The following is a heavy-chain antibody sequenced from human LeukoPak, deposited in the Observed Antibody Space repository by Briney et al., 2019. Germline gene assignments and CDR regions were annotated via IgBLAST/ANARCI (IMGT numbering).Heavy chain of an antibody. CDR2: ISGSGGST. V-gene: IGHV3-23*01. Sequence: GGSLRLSCAASGFTFSSYAMSWVRQAPGKGLEWVSAISGSGGSTYYADSVKGRFTIYRDNSKNTLYLQMNSLRAEDTAVYYCAKGPTAHDAFDIWGQGTMVTVSS. J-gene: IGHJ3*02. CDR1: GFTFSSYA. D-gene: IGHD4-17*01. CDR3: AKGPTAHDAFDI.